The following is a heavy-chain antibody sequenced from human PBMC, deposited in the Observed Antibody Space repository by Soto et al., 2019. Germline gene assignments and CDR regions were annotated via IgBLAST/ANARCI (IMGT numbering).Heavy chain of an antibody. CDR1: GGTFSSYA. CDR3: ARERENCSGGSCYYGMDV. J-gene: IGHJ6*02. Sequence: SVKVSCKASGGTFSSYAISWVRQAPGQGLEWMGGIIPIFGTANYAQKFQGRVTITADESTSTAYMELSSLRSEDTAVYYCARERENCSGGSCYYGMDVWGQGTTVTVSS. CDR2: IIPIFGTA. V-gene: IGHV1-69*13. D-gene: IGHD2-15*01.